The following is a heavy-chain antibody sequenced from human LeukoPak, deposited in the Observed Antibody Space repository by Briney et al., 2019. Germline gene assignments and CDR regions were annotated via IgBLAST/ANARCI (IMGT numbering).Heavy chain of an antibody. CDR3: ARGSDYDILTGYYWAPPSYYFDY. D-gene: IGHD3-9*01. V-gene: IGHV1-46*03. CDR2: INPSGGST. Sequence: AASVKVSCKASGYTFTSYYMHWVRQAPGQGLEWMGIINPSGGSTSYAQKFQGRVTMTRDTSTSTVYMELSSLRSEDTAVYYCARGSDYDILTGYYWAPPSYYFDYWGQGTLVTVSP. CDR1: GYTFTSYY. J-gene: IGHJ4*02.